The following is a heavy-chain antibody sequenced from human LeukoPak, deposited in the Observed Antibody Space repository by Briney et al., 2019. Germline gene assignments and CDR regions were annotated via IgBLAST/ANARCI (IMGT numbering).Heavy chain of an antibody. J-gene: IGHJ4*02. V-gene: IGHV4-61*02. CDR2: IYTSEST. D-gene: IGHD6-13*01. CDR3: ARQSPPGAAAEDDY. Sequence: SQNLSLTCSVSGGSISSGSYYWSWIRQPAGKGLEWIGRIYTSESTNYNPSLKSRVTISVDTSKNQFSLKLSSVTAADTAVYYCARQSPPGAAAEDDYWGQGTLVTVSS. CDR1: GGSISSGSYY.